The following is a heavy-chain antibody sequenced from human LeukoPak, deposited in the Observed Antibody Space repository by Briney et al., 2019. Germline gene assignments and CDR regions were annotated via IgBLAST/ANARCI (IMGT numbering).Heavy chain of an antibody. J-gene: IGHJ3*02. Sequence: GGTLRLSCAASGFTFSSYGMTWVRQAPGKGLEWVSAISGSGGSTYYADSVKGRFTISRDNSKNTLYLQMNSLRAEDTAVYYCAKEDRRGRAFDIWGQGTMVTVSS. V-gene: IGHV3-23*01. CDR3: AKEDRRGRAFDI. D-gene: IGHD3-16*01. CDR2: ISGSGGST. CDR1: GFTFSSYG.